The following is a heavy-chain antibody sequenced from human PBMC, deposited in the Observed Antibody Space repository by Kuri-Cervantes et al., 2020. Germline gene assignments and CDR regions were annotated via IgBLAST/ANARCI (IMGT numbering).Heavy chain of an antibody. CDR3: AKDQGSYADV. CDR1: GFTFSSYS. CDR2: ISYDGSNK. Sequence: LSLTCAASGFTFSSYSMNWVRQAPGKGLEWVAVISYDGSNKYYADSVKGRFTISRDNSKNTLYLQMNSLRAEDTAVYYCAKDQGSYADVWGQGTTVTVSS. D-gene: IGHD3-16*01. J-gene: IGHJ6*02. V-gene: IGHV3-30*18.